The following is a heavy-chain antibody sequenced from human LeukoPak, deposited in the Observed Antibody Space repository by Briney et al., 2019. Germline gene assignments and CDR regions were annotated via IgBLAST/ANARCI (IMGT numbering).Heavy chain of an antibody. J-gene: IGHJ3*02. CDR1: GFTFSSYA. CDR3: AKDRYRSGSYYVGPRGAFDI. CDR2: ISGSGGST. D-gene: IGHD1-26*01. V-gene: IGHV3-23*01. Sequence: GGSLRLSCAASGFTFSSYAMSWVRQAPGKGLEWVSAISGSGGSTYYADSVKGRFTISRDNSKNTLYLQMNSLRAEDTAVYYCAKDRYRSGSYYVGPRGAFDIWGQGTMVTASS.